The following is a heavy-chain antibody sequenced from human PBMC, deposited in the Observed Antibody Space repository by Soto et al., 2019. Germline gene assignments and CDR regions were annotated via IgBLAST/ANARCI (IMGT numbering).Heavy chain of an antibody. V-gene: IGHV4-59*02. CDR2: IYSSGST. D-gene: IGHD3-3*01. CDR1: GGSVSGYY. J-gene: IGHJ4*02. CDR3: ERGALGVDLDY. Sequence: PSETPLTCTVSGGSVSGYYWSWIRQPPGKGMEWIGYIYSSGSTNYNPSLKSRVTMSVDTSKNQFSLQLSSVTAADTAVYYCERGALGVDLDYWGQGTLVTVSS.